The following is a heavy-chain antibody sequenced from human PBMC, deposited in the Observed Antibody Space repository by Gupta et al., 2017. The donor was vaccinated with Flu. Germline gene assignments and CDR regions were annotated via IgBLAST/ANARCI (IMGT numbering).Heavy chain of an antibody. CDR3: ARDPYYFEY. D-gene: IGHD3-16*01. Sequence: SWVRQAPGKGLEWVGFIRSRAYGGTTEYAASVKGRFTISRDDSKGIAYLQMNSLETEDTAVYNCARDPYYFEYWGQGTLVTVSS. CDR2: IRSRAYGGTT. J-gene: IGHJ4*02. V-gene: IGHV3-49*02.